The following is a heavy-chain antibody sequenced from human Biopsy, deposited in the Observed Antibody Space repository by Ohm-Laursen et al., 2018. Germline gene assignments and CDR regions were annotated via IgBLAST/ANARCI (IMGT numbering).Heavy chain of an antibody. V-gene: IGHV3-30*18. J-gene: IGHJ6*02. Sequence: SLRLSCSASGFTFNNYGMQWVRQAPGKGLEWVAFIFYDGSNTYYADSVKGRFTISRDNSRDTLYLQMSSLRAEDTAVYYCAKDRYNYTQIGGFSMDVWGQGTTVTVSS. CDR3: AKDRYNYTQIGGFSMDV. CDR2: IFYDGSNT. CDR1: GFTFNNYG. D-gene: IGHD5-18*01.